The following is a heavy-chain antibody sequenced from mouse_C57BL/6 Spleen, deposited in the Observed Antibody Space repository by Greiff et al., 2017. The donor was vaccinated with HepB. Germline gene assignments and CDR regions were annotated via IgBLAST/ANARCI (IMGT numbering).Heavy chain of an antibody. J-gene: IGHJ2*01. CDR2: IDPSDSYT. D-gene: IGHD1-1*01. CDR1: GYTFTSYW. Sequence: QVQLQQPGAELVMPGASVKLSCKASGYTFTSYWMHWVKQRPGQGLEWIGEIDPSDSYTNYNQKFKGKSTLTVDKSSSTAYMQLSSLTSEDTAVYYCARRNYGSSPLFDYWGQGTTLTVSS. CDR3: ARRNYGSSPLFDY. V-gene: IGHV1-69*01.